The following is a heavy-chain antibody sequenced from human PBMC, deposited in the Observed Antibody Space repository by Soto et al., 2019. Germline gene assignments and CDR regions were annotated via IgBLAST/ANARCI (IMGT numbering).Heavy chain of an antibody. CDR1: GGSISSGGYY. CDR3: ARDRAGALYFDY. D-gene: IGHD6-13*01. Sequence: QVQLQESGPGLVKPSQTLSLTCTVSGGSISSGGYYWSWIRQHPGKGLEWIGYIYYSGSTYYNPSLKSRVTISVDSSKNQFSLKLSSVTAADTAVYYCARDRAGALYFDYWGQGTLVTVSS. CDR2: IYYSGST. J-gene: IGHJ4*02. V-gene: IGHV4-31*03.